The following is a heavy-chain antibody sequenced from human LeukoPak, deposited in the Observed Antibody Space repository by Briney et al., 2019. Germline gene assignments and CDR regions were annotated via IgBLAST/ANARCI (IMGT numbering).Heavy chain of an antibody. V-gene: IGHV4-34*01. J-gene: IGHJ5*02. Sequence: PSETLSLTCAVYGGSFSGYYWSWIRQPPGKGLEWIGEINHSGSTNYNPSLKSRVTISVDTSKNQFSLKLSSVTAADTAVYYCARDSTVTRNWFDPWGQGTLVTVSS. CDR3: ARDSTVTRNWFDP. CDR2: INHSGST. D-gene: IGHD3-16*02. CDR1: GGSFSGYY.